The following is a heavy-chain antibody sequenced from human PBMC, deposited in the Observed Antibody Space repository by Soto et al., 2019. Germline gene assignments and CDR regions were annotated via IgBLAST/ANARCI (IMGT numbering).Heavy chain of an antibody. J-gene: IGHJ4*01. CDR3: ASLHYGNYTRGSYFN. V-gene: IGHV3-74*01. CDR2: INSDGSST. Sequence: GGSLRLSCAASGYTFSSYWMHWVRQAPRKRQVWVSRINSDGSSTSYADSVKGRFTISRDNAKNTLYLQMNSLRAEDTAMYYWASLHYGNYTRGSYFNWGHGT. D-gene: IGHD1-26*01. CDR1: GYTFSSYW.